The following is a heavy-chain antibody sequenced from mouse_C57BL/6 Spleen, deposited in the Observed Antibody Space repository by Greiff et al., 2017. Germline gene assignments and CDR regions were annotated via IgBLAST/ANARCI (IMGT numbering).Heavy chain of an antibody. V-gene: IGHV5-15*01. CDR2: ISNLAYSI. CDR3: ARLTTACYFDY. J-gene: IGHJ2*01. CDR1: GFTFSDYG. Sequence: EVQGVESGGGLVQPGGSLKLSCAASGFTFSDYGMAWVRQAPRKGPEWVAFISNLAYSIYYADTVTGRFTISRENAKNTRYREMSSLGSEDTAMYYCARLTTACYFDYWGQGTTLTVSS. D-gene: IGHD1-2*01.